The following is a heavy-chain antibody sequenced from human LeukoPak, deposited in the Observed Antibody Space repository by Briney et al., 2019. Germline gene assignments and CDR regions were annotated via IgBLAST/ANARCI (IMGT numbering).Heavy chain of an antibody. CDR1: GFTFSSYS. D-gene: IGHD3-3*01. J-gene: IGHJ3*02. CDR3: ARGRYDFWTSHDAFDI. Sequence: GGSLRLSCAASGFTFSSYSMNWVRQAPGKGLEWVSSISSSSSYIYYADSVKGRFTISRDNAKNSLYLQMNSLRAEDTAVYYCARGRYDFWTSHDAFDIWGQGTMVTVSS. CDR2: ISSSSSYI. V-gene: IGHV3-21*01.